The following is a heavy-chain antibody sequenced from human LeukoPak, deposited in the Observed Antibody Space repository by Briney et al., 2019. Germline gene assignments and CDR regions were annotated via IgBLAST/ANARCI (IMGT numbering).Heavy chain of an antibody. J-gene: IGHJ1*01. Sequence: GGSLRLSCAASGFSVSNNYMSWVRQAPGKGLEWVSVIYSGGSTFYADSVKGRFTISRDNSKNTLYLQMNSLRAEDAAVYYCASDRYSPEYFQHWGQGTLVTVSS. CDR3: ASDRYSPEYFQH. V-gene: IGHV3-66*01. CDR1: GFSVSNNY. CDR2: IYSGGST. D-gene: IGHD2-15*01.